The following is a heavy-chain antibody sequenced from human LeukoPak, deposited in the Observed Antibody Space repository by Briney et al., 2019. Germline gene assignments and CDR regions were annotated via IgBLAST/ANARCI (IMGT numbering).Heavy chain of an antibody. J-gene: IGHJ6*03. Sequence: PSETLSLTCTVSGGSISSSSYYWGWIRQPPGKGLEWIGSIYYSGSTYYNPSLKSRVTISVDTSKSQFSLKLSSVTAADTAVYYCARLTRELYDFWSGSYMDVWGKGTTVTVSS. D-gene: IGHD3-3*01. CDR2: IYYSGST. CDR3: ARLTRELYDFWSGSYMDV. CDR1: GGSISSSSYY. V-gene: IGHV4-39*01.